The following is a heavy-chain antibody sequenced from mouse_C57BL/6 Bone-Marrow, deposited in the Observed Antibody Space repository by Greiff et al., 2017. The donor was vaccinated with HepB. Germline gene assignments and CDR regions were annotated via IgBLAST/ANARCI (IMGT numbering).Heavy chain of an antibody. CDR2: IDPSESYT. D-gene: IGHD2-1*01. J-gene: IGHJ4*01. CDR3: ARDLLWSYYYAMDY. CDR1: GYTFTSYW. Sequence: QVQLQQSGAELVKPGASVKLSCKASGYTFTSYWMQWVKQRPGQGLEWIGEIDPSESYTNYNQKFKGKATLTVDTSSSTAYMQLSSLTSEDSAVYYCARDLLWSYYYAMDYWGQGTSVTVSS. V-gene: IGHV1-50*01.